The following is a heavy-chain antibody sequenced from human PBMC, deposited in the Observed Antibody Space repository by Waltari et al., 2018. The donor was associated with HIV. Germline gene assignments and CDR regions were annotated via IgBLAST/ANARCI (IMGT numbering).Heavy chain of an antibody. V-gene: IGHV1-8*01. J-gene: IGHJ5*02. D-gene: IGHD3-3*01. CDR1: GYPSTNYD. CDR2: MNPSTGNA. CDR3: STSRPGAMFGDA. Sequence: QGQLVQSGAEVKQSGASVRISCKASGYPSTNYDINWLRQATGQGLEWMGWMNPSTGNAGYAHNFQGRVTMTRDIPINTAYMELSGLTSHDTAVYYCSTSRPGAMFGDAWGQGTLVTVSS.